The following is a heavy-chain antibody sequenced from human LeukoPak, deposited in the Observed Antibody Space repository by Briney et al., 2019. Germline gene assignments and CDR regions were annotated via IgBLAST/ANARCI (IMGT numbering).Heavy chain of an antibody. Sequence: GGSLRLSCAASGFTFSSSAMSWVRQAPGKGLEWVSAISNNGGYTYYADSVQGRFTISRDNSKSTLCLQMNSLRSDDAAVYYCARAKIIQSITHMDVWGQGTTVTVSS. D-gene: IGHD5-18*01. J-gene: IGHJ6*02. CDR3: ARAKIIQSITHMDV. V-gene: IGHV3-23*01. CDR1: GFTFSSSA. CDR2: ISNNGGYT.